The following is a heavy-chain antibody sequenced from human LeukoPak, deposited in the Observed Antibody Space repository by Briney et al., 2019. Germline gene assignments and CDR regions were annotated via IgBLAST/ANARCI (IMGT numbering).Heavy chain of an antibody. CDR1: GFTVSTNY. Sequence: GGSLRLSCAASGFTVSTNYMSWVRQAPGKGLECVSIIYSGGTTYYADSVKGRFTISRDNSKDTLYLQMNSLRAEDTAIYYCAKFRADSSGWPFDYWGQGTLVTVSS. V-gene: IGHV3-53*01. J-gene: IGHJ4*02. CDR3: AKFRADSSGWPFDY. D-gene: IGHD6-19*01. CDR2: IYSGGTT.